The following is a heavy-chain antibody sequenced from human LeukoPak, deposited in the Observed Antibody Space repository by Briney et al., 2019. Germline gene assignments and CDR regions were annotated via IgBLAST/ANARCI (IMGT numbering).Heavy chain of an antibody. J-gene: IGHJ4*02. CDR2: IYPGDSDT. CDR1: GYSFTSYW. Sequence: GESLKVSCKGSGYSFTSYWIGWVRQMPGRGLEWMGIIYPGDSDTRYSPSFQGQVTISADKSISTAYLQWSSLKASDTAMYYCARTPKRRSGYHDYWGQGTLVTVSS. D-gene: IGHD3-22*01. CDR3: ARTPKRRSGYHDY. V-gene: IGHV5-51*01.